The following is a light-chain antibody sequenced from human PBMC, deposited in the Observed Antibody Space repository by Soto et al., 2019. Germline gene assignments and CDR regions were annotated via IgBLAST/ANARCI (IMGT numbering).Light chain of an antibody. V-gene: IGKV3-20*01. CDR2: GAS. CDR3: QQFET. CDR1: QTVGSSF. J-gene: IGKJ4*01. Sequence: ENVLTQSPATLSLSPGERATLSCRASQTVGSSFLAWYQQKRGQAPRLLIYGASNRATGIPDRFSGSGSGADFTLTINRLEPEDFAVYYCQQFETFGGGTKVEI.